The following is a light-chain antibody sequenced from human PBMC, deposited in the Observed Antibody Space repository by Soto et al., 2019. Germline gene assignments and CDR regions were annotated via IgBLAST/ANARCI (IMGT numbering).Light chain of an antibody. V-gene: IGKV3-15*01. CDR1: QSIGTN. Sequence: VVLTQSPATLSVSPGDRVTLSCRASQSIGTNLLWLQQSPGQPPRLLISGASDRVAGVPDRFSGSGSGTDFTLTISGLQSEDCAVYYCQQYAGWPRTFGQGTKVDIK. CDR2: GAS. CDR3: QQYAGWPRT. J-gene: IGKJ2*01.